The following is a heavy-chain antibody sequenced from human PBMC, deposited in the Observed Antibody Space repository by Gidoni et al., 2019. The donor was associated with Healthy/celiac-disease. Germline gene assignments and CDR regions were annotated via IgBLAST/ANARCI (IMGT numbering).Heavy chain of an antibody. CDR2: ISYDGSNK. D-gene: IGHD3-22*01. V-gene: IGHV3-30*18. J-gene: IGHJ4*02. CDR1: GFTFSSYG. Sequence: QVPLVESGGVVVQPGRSLRLSCAAPGFTFSSYGMHWVRQAPGKGMEWVAVISYDGSNKYDADSVKGRFTISRDNSKNTLYLQMNSLRAEDTAVYYCAKDPTTMIVVGYFDDWGQGTLVTVSS. CDR3: AKDPTTMIVVGYFDD.